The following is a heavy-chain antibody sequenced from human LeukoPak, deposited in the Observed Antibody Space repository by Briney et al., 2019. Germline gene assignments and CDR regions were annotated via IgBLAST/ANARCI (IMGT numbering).Heavy chain of an antibody. D-gene: IGHD4-17*01. CDR1: GDSLTSGSRY. J-gene: IGHJ6*04. CDR3: ARCMSELDYGDNAYYYHMDV. V-gene: IGHV4-61*09. Sequence: PSQTLSLTCTVSGDSLTSGSRYWSWIRQPAGKGLEWIGHFYSSTRTTYNPSLESRVTISGDTAKNQFSLKLDSVTAADTAVYFCARCMSELDYGDNAYYYHMDVWGKGTTVTVSS. CDR2: FYSSTRT.